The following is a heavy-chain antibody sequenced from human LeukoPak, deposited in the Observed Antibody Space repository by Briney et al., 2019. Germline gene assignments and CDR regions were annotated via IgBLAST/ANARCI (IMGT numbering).Heavy chain of an antibody. D-gene: IGHD6-6*01. CDR2: INPNSGGT. Sequence: RASVKDSCQATGYTFTGYYMHWLRQPPSQELDWMGWINPNSGGTNYAQKFQGRVTMTRDTSISTAYMELSRLRSDDTAVYYCARDLELGWFDPWGQGTLVTVSS. J-gene: IGHJ5*02. CDR3: ARDLELGWFDP. V-gene: IGHV1-2*02. CDR1: GYTFTGYY.